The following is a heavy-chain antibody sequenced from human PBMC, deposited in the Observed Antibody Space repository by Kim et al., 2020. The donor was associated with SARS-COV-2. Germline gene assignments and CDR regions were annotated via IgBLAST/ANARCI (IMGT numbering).Heavy chain of an antibody. D-gene: IGHD3-10*01. Sequence: ASVKVSCKASGYTFTSYYMHWVRQAPGQGLEWMGIINPSGGSTSYAQKFQGRVTMTRDTSTSTVYMELSSLRSEDTAVYYCVYYYGSGTGDYWGQGTLVTVSS. J-gene: IGHJ4*02. V-gene: IGHV1-46*01. CDR1: GYTFTSYY. CDR2: INPSGGST. CDR3: VYYYGSGTGDY.